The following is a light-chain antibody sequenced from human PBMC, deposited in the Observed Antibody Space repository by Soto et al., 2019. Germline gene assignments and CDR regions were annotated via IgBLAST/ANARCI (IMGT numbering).Light chain of an antibody. CDR1: QSISNY. J-gene: IGKJ2*01. CDR2: AAS. Sequence: DIQMTQAPSSLSASVGDRVTITCRASQSISNYLKWYQQKPGKAPKLLIYAASSLQSGVTSRFSGSGSGTDFTLTISSLQPEDFATYYCQQSYSTPYTFGQGTKLEIK. V-gene: IGKV1-39*01. CDR3: QQSYSTPYT.